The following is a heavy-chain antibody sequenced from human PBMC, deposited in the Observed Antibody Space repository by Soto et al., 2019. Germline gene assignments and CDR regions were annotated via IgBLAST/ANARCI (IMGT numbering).Heavy chain of an antibody. CDR1: GFTFSGSA. CDR2: IRSKANNYAT. Sequence: PGGSLRLSCAASGFTFSGSAMHWVRQASGKGLEWVGHIRSKANNYATAYAASVKGRFTISRDDSKNTAYLQMNSLKTEDTAVYYCTTRDLGYCSGGSCYVVDFDYWGQGTLVTVSS. D-gene: IGHD2-15*01. CDR3: TTRDLGYCSGGSCYVVDFDY. J-gene: IGHJ4*02. V-gene: IGHV3-73*01.